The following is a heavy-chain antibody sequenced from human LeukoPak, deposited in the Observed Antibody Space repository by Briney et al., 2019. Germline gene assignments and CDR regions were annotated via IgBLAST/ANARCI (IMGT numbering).Heavy chain of an antibody. CDR3: ARDITELERLFDY. CDR1: GFTFDDYA. J-gene: IGHJ4*02. CDR2: ISWNSGSI. V-gene: IGHV3-9*01. D-gene: IGHD1-1*01. Sequence: GGSLRLSCAASGFTFDDYAMHWVRQAPGKGLEWVSGISWNSGSIDYADSVKGRFTVSRDNAKNSLYLQMNSLRAEDTAVYYCARDITELERLFDYWGQGTLVTVSS.